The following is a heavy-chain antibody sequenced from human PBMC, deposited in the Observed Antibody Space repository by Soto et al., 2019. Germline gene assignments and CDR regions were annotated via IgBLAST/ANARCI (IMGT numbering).Heavy chain of an antibody. V-gene: IGHV1-69*10. D-gene: IGHD2-2*01. J-gene: IGHJ5*02. CDR1: GGSFSSLV. CDR3: ARGPAPFDP. Sequence: GASVKVSCKASGGSFSSLVISWLRQAPGQGPEWMGGINPMLGVANFAQKFQDRVTITADESTTTAYMELSSLRSEDTAVYYCARGPAPFDPWGQGPLVTVSP. CDR2: INPMLGVA.